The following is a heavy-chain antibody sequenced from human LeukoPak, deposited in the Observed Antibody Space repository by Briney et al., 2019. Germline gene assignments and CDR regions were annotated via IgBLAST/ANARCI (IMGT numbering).Heavy chain of an antibody. J-gene: IGHJ4*02. Sequence: SETLSLTCTVSGGSISCSTFYWAWIRQPPGKGLEWIGNIHYTGTTYYNPSLKSRVTISVDRSKNQFSLKLSSVTAADTAVYYCARVRFLEWYFDYWGQGTLVTVSS. CDR2: IHYTGTT. D-gene: IGHD3-3*01. CDR3: ARVRFLEWYFDY. CDR1: GGSISCSTFY. V-gene: IGHV4-39*07.